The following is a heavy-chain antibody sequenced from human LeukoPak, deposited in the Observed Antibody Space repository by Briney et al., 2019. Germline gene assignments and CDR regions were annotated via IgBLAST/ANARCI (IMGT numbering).Heavy chain of an antibody. D-gene: IGHD3-9*01. CDR3: ARGYFDWLPFDY. CDR1: GFTVSSNY. CDR2: IYSGGST. V-gene: IGHV3-66*01. J-gene: IGHJ4*02. Sequence: PGRSLRLSCAASGFTVSSNYMSWVRQAPGKGLEWVSVIYSGGSTYYADSVKGRFTISRDNSKNTLYLQMNSLRAEDTAVYYCARGYFDWLPFDYWGQGTLVTVSS.